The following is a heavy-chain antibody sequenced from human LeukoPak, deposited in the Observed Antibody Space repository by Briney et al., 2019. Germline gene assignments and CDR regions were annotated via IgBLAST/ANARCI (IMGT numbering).Heavy chain of an antibody. CDR1: GFTFSTSG. CDR3: VKVDT. V-gene: IGHV3-30*02. Sequence: TGGSLRLSCVASGFTFSTSGMHWVRQSPGKGLDWVAFIRNDGNKYNYAESVKGRFTISRDNSKNTLYLQMDSLSAEDTAVYYCVKVDTWGQGTLVTVSS. J-gene: IGHJ4*02. D-gene: IGHD5-18*01. CDR2: IRNDGNKY.